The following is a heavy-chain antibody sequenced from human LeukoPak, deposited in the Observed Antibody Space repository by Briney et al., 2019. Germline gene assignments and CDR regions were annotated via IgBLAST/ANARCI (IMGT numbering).Heavy chain of an antibody. J-gene: IGHJ4*02. V-gene: IGHV3-74*01. CDR3: ARDGSTSCFDY. CDR2: INTDGSTT. Sequence: PGGSLRLSCAASGSTFSSYWMHWVRQAPGKGLVWVSRINTDGSTTSYADSVKGRFTISRDNAKNTLYLQMNSLRAEDTAVYYCARDGSTSCFDYWGQGTLVTVSS. CDR1: GSTFSSYW. D-gene: IGHD2-2*01.